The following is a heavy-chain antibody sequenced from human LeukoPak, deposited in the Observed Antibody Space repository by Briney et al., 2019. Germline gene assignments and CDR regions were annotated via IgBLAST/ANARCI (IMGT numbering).Heavy chain of an antibody. V-gene: IGHV4-59*01. CDR1: GGSISSYY. D-gene: IGHD4-11*01. CDR2: IKYSGST. J-gene: IGHJ4*02. Sequence: SETLSLTCTVSGGSISSYYWSWIRQPPGKGLEWIGYIKYSGSTNYNPSLKGRVTISVDTSKNQVSLKLSSVTAADTAVYYCARGANSNHPGLDNWGQGTLVTVSS. CDR3: ARGANSNHPGLDN.